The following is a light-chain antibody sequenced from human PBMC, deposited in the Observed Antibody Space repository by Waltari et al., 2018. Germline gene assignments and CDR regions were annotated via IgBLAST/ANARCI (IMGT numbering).Light chain of an antibody. Sequence: YELTQPPSVSVSPGQTARITCSGHELPRKYAYWFQQQSGQAPRLVIYEDTKRPSGIPEGFSGSSSGTVATLTSTGAQVDDGADYYCYSSDSTGLRVFGGGTTVVVL. V-gene: IGLV3-10*01. J-gene: IGLJ1*01. CDR3: YSSDSTGLRV. CDR1: ELPRKY. CDR2: EDT.